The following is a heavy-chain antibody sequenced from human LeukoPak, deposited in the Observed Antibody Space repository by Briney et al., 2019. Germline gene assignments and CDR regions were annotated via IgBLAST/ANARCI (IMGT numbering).Heavy chain of an antibody. CDR3: ATALRYCTNGVCYTPNPHFDY. CDR1: GYTLTELS. D-gene: IGHD2-8*01. CDR2: FDPEDGET. Sequence: ASVKVSCKVSGYTLTELSMHCVRQAPGKGLEWMGGFDPEDGETIYAQKFQGRVTMTEDTSTDTAYMELSSLRSEDTAVYYCATALRYCTNGVCYTPNPHFDYWGQGTLVTVSS. J-gene: IGHJ4*02. V-gene: IGHV1-24*01.